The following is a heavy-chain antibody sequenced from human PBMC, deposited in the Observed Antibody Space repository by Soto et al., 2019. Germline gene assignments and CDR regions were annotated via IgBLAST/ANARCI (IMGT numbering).Heavy chain of an antibody. D-gene: IGHD3-22*01. CDR1: GFSFSTYS. V-gene: IGHV3-64D*06. J-gene: IGHJ4*02. CDR3: VKGEYYYDSSGYYPFDY. Sequence: VGSLRLSCAASGFSFSTYSMKWVRQAPGTGLEYVSSISTNGGSTDYADSVKGRFTISRDNSKNTVYLQMSSLRVEDTAVYYCVKGEYYYDSSGYYPFDYWGQGTLVTVSS. CDR2: ISTNGGST.